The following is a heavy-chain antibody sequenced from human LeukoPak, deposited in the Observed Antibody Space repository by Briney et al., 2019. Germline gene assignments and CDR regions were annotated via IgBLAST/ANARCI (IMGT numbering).Heavy chain of an antibody. CDR2: IIGGAGGT. J-gene: IGHJ4*02. Sequence: GGSLRLSCAASGFTFSTFWMSWVRQAPGKGLEWVSGIIGGAGGTYYADSVKGRFTISRDNAKNTLYLQMNSLRAEDTAVYYCAHGSMYQLDYWGQGTLVTVSS. CDR3: AHGSMYQLDY. CDR1: GFTFSTFW. V-gene: IGHV3-23*01. D-gene: IGHD2-2*01.